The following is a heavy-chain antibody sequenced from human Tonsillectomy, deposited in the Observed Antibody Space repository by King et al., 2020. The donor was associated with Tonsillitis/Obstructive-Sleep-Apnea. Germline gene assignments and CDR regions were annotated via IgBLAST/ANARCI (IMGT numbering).Heavy chain of an antibody. CDR3: ARDIEDFWSGSDYYYYMDV. V-gene: IGHV3-7*01. CDR2: IKQDGSEK. D-gene: IGHD3-3*01. J-gene: IGHJ6*03. CDR1: GFTFSSYW. Sequence: QLVQSGGGLVQPGGSLRLSCAASGFTFSSYWMSWVRQAPGKGLEWVANIKQDGSEKYYVDSVKGRFTISRDNAKNSLYLQMNSLRAEDTAVYYCARDIEDFWSGSDYYYYMDVWGKGTTVTVSS.